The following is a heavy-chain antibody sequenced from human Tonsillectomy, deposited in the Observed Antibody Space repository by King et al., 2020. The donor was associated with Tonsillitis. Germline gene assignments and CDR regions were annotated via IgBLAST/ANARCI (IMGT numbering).Heavy chain of an antibody. J-gene: IGHJ5*02. CDR2: INPSGGPT. V-gene: IGHV1-46*03. CDR1: GYSFTLPY. CDR3: TTSAGVWGWFDP. D-gene: IGHD3-10*01. Sequence: QLVQSGAEVKEPGASVKVSCKASGYSFTLPYIHWVRQAPGQGLEWIGIINPSGGPTNYAQKFRGRVTMTRDTSTTTFYMDLSSLTSEDAAVYFCTTSAGVWGWFDPWGQGTLVTVSS.